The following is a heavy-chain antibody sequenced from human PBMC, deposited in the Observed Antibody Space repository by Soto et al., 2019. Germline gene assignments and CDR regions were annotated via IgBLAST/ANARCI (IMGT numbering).Heavy chain of an antibody. CDR2: ISYDGSNK. J-gene: IGHJ5*02. CDR3: ARDFERAAAGIFWFDP. Sequence: GGSLRLSCAASGFTFSSYAMHWVRQAPGKGLEWVAVISYDGSNKSYADSVKGRFTSSRDNSKNTMNLQMNSLRDEDTAVYYCARDFERAAAGIFWFDPWGQGTLVTVSS. D-gene: IGHD6-13*01. CDR1: GFTFSSYA. V-gene: IGHV3-30-3*01.